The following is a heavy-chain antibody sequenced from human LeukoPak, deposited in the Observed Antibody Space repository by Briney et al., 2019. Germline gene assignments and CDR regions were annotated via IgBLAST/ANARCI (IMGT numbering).Heavy chain of an antibody. Sequence: GGSLRLSCAASGFTFSTSWMSWVRQAPGKGLEWVANIKPDGSEKYYVDSVKGRFTISRDNAKNSLYLQMNSLRAEDTALYYCARDVSRISDYWGQGTLVTVSS. V-gene: IGHV3-7*01. CDR2: IKPDGSEK. CDR3: ARDVSRISDY. CDR1: GFTFSTSW. J-gene: IGHJ4*02. D-gene: IGHD2-15*01.